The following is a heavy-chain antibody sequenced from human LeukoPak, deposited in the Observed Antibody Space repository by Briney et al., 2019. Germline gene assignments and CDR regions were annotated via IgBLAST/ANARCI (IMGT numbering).Heavy chain of an antibody. CDR3: ARDLNSRWSLDY. J-gene: IGHJ4*02. Sequence: GGSLRLSCEASGFSSNSGMYWVRQAPGKGLEWVAVISYDGSNAYYGDSVKGRFTISRDDSKNTLYLQMNSLRAEDTAVYYCARDLNSRWSLDYWGQGTLVTVSS. CDR1: GFSSNSG. V-gene: IGHV3-30*03. D-gene: IGHD2/OR15-2a*01. CDR2: ISYDGSNA.